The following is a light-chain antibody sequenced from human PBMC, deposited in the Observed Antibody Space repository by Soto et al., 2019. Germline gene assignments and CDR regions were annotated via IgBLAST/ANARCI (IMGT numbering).Light chain of an antibody. CDR2: AAS. V-gene: IGKV1-6*02. CDR1: QGIGDD. CDR3: LQDYNYPRT. J-gene: IGKJ2*01. Sequence: IQMTQYPSSLSASVGDRVTISCRASQGIGDDLGWYQQKPGKAPKLLIFAASNLERGVPSRFSGSGSGTDFTLTVSGLQPEDFATYYGLQDYNYPRTFGQGTKLEIK.